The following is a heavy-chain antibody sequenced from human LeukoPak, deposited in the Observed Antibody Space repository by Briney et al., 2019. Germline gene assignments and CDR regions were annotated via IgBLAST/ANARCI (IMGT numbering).Heavy chain of an antibody. Sequence: PSETLSLTCTVFGGSISSYYWSWIRQPPGKGLEWIGYIYYSGSTNYNPSLKSRVTISVDTSKNQFSLKLSSVTAADTAVYYCARAQGAVDYWGQGTLVTVSS. CDR1: GGSISSYY. J-gene: IGHJ4*02. CDR3: ARAQGAVDY. CDR2: IYYSGST. V-gene: IGHV4-59*01.